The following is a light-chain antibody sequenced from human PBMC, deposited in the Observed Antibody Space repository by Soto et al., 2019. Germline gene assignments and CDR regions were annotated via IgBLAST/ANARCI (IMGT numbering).Light chain of an antibody. CDR1: QSVSSSY. V-gene: IGKV3-20*01. CDR3: QQYGGSSLYT. J-gene: IGKJ2*01. CDR2: GAS. Sequence: EIVLTQSPGTLSLSPGERATLSCRASQSVSSSYLGWYQQKPGQAPRLLIYGASTRATGIPDRFGGSGSGTDFTLTISRLDPEDFAVYYCQQYGGSSLYTFGQGTKLEIK.